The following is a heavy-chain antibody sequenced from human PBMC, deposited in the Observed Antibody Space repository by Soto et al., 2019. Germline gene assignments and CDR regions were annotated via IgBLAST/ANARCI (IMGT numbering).Heavy chain of an antibody. V-gene: IGHV4-34*01. J-gene: IGHJ3*02. CDR1: GGSFSGYY. D-gene: IGHD3-3*01. Sequence: QVQLQQWGAGLLKPSETLSLTCAVYGGSFSGYYWSWIRQPPGKGLEWIGEMNHSGSTNHNPSLKSRVTISVDTSKNQFSLKLSSVNAADTAVYYCARSITIFGVVIHDAFDIWGQGTMVIVSS. CDR2: MNHSGST. CDR3: ARSITIFGVVIHDAFDI.